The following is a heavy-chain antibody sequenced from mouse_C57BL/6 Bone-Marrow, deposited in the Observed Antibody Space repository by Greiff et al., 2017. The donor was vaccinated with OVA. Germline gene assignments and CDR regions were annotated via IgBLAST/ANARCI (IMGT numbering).Heavy chain of an antibody. CDR3: ARILWYHYYAMDY. D-gene: IGHD2-1*01. CDR1: GYTFTGYW. CDR2: ILPGSGST. J-gene: IGHJ4*01. Sequence: QVQLQQSGAELMKPGASVKLSCKATGYTFTGYWIEWVPQRPGPCLDWIGEILPGSGSTNYNEKFKGKATFTAETSSNTAYMQLSSLTTKDSSIYYCARILWYHYYAMDYWGQGTSVTVSS. V-gene: IGHV1-9*01.